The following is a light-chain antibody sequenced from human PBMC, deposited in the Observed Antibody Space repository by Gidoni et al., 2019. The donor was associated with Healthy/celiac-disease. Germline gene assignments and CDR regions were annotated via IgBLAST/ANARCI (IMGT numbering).Light chain of an antibody. J-gene: IGLJ3*02. V-gene: IGLV1-44*01. CDR3: AAWDDSLNGWV. CDR1: SSNIGSNT. CDR2: SNN. Sequence: QSVLPQPPSASGTPGPGVTISCSGSSSNIGSNTVNWYQQLPGTAPKLLIYSNNQRPSGVPDRFSGSKSGTSASLAISGLQSEDEADYYCAAWDDSLNGWVFGGGTKLTVL.